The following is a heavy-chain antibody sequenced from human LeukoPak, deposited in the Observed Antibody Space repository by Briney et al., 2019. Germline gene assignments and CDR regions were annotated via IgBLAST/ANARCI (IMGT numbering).Heavy chain of an antibody. Sequence: ASVKVSCKASGGTFSSYAISWVRQAPGQGLEWMGGIIPIFGTANYAQKFQGRVTITADKSTSTAYMELSSLRSEDTAVYYCARAVAGTGWFDPWGQGTLVTVSS. D-gene: IGHD6-19*01. V-gene: IGHV1-69*06. CDR3: ARAVAGTGWFDP. J-gene: IGHJ5*02. CDR2: IIPIFGTA. CDR1: GGTFSSYA.